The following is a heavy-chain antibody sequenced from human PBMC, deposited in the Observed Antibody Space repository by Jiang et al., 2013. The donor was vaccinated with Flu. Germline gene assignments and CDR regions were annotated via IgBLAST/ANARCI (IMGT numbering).Heavy chain of an antibody. CDR3: ATGPDDYGDSRYFQH. CDR1: GYTFSNHY. Sequence: SGAEVKKPGASVKVSCKASGYTFSNHYMQWVRQTPGQGLEWMGWINPNSGATTYVEKFQGRVTMTRDTSISTAYMELSGLRSDDTAVYYCATGPDDYGDSRYFQHWGQGTLVTVSS. V-gene: IGHV1-2*02. CDR2: INPNSGAT. D-gene: IGHD4-17*01. J-gene: IGHJ1*01.